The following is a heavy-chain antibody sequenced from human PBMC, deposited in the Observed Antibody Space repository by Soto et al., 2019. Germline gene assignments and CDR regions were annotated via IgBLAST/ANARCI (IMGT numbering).Heavy chain of an antibody. CDR3: ARGLHLFAADFDY. Sequence: SETLSLTCAVYGGCFSGYYWSWIRQPPGKGLEWIGEINHSGSTNYNPSLKSRVTISVDTSKNQFSLKLSSVTAADTAVYYCARGLHLFAADFDYWGQGTLVT. J-gene: IGHJ4*02. CDR1: GGCFSGYY. D-gene: IGHD6-25*01. V-gene: IGHV4-34*01. CDR2: INHSGST.